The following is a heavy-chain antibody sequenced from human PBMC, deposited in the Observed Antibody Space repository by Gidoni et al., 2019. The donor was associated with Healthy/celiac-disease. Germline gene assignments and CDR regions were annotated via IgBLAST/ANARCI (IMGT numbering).Heavy chain of an antibody. Sequence: EVQLVESGGGLVQPGGSLRRSCAASAFTFSSYWMSWVRQAPGKGLEWVANIKQDGSEKYYVDSVKGRFTISRDNAKNSLYLQMNSLRAEDTAVYYCARPDYGDYYYYGMDVWGQGTTVTVSS. CDR3: ARPDYGDYYYYGMDV. V-gene: IGHV3-7*03. J-gene: IGHJ6*02. CDR2: IKQDGSEK. CDR1: AFTFSSYW. D-gene: IGHD4-17*01.